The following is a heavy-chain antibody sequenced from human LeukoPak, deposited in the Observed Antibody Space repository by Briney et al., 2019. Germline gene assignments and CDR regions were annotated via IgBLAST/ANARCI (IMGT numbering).Heavy chain of an antibody. V-gene: IGHV4-59*01. J-gene: IGHJ4*02. Sequence: SETLSLTCTVSGGSISSYYWSWIRQPPGKGLERIGYIYYSGSTNYNPSLKSRVTISVDTSKNQFSLKLSSVTAADTAVYYCASGIAARPGYFDYWGQGTLVTVSS. CDR2: IYYSGST. D-gene: IGHD6-6*01. CDR3: ASGIAARPGYFDY. CDR1: GGSISSYY.